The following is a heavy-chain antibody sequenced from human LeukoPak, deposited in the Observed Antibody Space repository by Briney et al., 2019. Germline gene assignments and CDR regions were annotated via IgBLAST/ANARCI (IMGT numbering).Heavy chain of an antibody. CDR2: MNPNSGNT. J-gene: IGHJ4*02. V-gene: IGHV1-8*01. D-gene: IGHD5-24*01. CDR1: GYTFTSYD. Sequence: ASVKVSCKASGYTFTSYDISWVRQATGQGLEWMGWMNPNSGNTGYAQKFQGRVTMTRNTSISTAYMELSSLRSEDTAVYYCARGGFGYNPLDYWGQGTLVTVSS. CDR3: ARGGFGYNPLDY.